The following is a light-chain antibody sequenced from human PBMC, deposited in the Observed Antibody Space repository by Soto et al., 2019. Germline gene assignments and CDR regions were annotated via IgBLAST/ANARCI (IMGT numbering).Light chain of an antibody. Sequence: QSVLTQPASVSGSPGQSITISCPGTGSDIGAYNFVSWYQQHPGKAPKLMLYDVNIRPSGVSNRFSGSKSGNTASLTISGLQAEDEADYYCTSWTTSTTMIFGGGTKVTVL. V-gene: IGLV2-14*03. CDR3: TSWTTSTTMI. CDR1: GSDIGAYNF. CDR2: DVN. J-gene: IGLJ2*01.